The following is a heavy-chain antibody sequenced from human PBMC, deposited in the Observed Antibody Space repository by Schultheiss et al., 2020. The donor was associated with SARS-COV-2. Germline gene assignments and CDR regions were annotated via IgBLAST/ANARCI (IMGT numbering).Heavy chain of an antibody. V-gene: IGHV5-51*01. Sequence: GESLKISCKGSGYSFTNYWIGWVRQMPGKGLEWMGIIYPEDSDTTYSPSFQGQVTISADKSISTAYLQWSSLKASDTAMYYCARRGYYDSSGDDYWGQGTLVTVSS. D-gene: IGHD3-22*01. CDR2: IYPEDSDT. CDR3: ARRGYYDSSGDDY. J-gene: IGHJ4*02. CDR1: GYSFTNYW.